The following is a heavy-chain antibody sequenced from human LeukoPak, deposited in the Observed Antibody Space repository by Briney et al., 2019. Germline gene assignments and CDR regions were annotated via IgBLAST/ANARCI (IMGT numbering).Heavy chain of an antibody. V-gene: IGHV3-7*01. CDR2: IKQDGSEK. Sequence: GGSLRLSCAASGFTFSSYWMSWVRQAPGKGLEWVANIKQDGSEKYYVDSVKGRFTISRDNAKNSLYLQMNSLRAEDTAVYYCARDAMYYDFWSGYYSPTYYYYYMDVWGKRTTVTASS. CDR3: ARDAMYYDFWSGYYSPTYYYYYMDV. CDR1: GFTFSSYW. D-gene: IGHD3-3*01. J-gene: IGHJ6*03.